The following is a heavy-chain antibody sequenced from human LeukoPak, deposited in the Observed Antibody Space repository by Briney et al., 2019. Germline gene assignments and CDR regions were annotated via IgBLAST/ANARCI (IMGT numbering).Heavy chain of an antibody. CDR1: GGSFSGYY. D-gene: IGHD6-19*01. CDR3: ARGGIAVADLHY. J-gene: IGHJ4*02. Sequence: SETLSLTCAVYGGSFSGYYWSWIRQPPGKGLEWIGEINHSGSTNYNPSLKSRVTISVDTSKNQFSLKLSSVTAADTAVYYCARGGIAVADLHYWGQGTLVTVSS. CDR2: INHSGST. V-gene: IGHV4-34*01.